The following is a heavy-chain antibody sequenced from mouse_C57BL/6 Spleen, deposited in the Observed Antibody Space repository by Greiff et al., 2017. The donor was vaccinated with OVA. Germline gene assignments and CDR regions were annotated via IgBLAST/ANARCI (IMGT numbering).Heavy chain of an antibody. CDR1: GYSITSGYD. D-gene: IGHD1-1*01. CDR2: ISYSGST. Sequence: DVHLVESGPGMVKPSQSLSLTCTVTGYSITSGYDWHWIRHFPGNKLEWMGYISYSGSTNYNPSHKSRISITHDTSKNHFFLKLNSVTTEDTATYYCARGPHYYGSSYGYFDVWGTGTTVTVSS. V-gene: IGHV3-1*01. CDR3: ARGPHYYGSSYGYFDV. J-gene: IGHJ1*03.